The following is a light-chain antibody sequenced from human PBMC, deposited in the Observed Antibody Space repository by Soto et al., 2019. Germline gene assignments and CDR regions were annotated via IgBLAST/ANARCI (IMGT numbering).Light chain of an antibody. CDR3: QQYGSSPPWK. Sequence: EIFFTHSPYTLSLSPVERATLTFMASQIVTNYIAWYQQKPGQAPRLLIYGASSRATGIPDRFSGSGSGTDCTLTISRLEPEDFAVYYCQQYGSSPPWKFGQGTKVDIK. J-gene: IGKJ1*01. CDR2: GAS. CDR1: QIVTNY. V-gene: IGKV3-20*01.